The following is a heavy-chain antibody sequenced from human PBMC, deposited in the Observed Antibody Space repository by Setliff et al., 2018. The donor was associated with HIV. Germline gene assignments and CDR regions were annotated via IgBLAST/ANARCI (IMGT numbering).Heavy chain of an antibody. D-gene: IGHD3-10*01. Sequence: QPGGSLRLSCAASGFTFSSYAMHWVRQAPGKGLEWVAVISYDGSNKYYADSVKGRFTISTDTSKNTLYLQMNSLSAEDTAVYYCSQALGMVRGVIYDYWGQGTLVTVSS. CDR3: SQALGMVRGVIYDY. CDR2: ISYDGSNK. V-gene: IGHV3-30*04. J-gene: IGHJ4*02. CDR1: GFTFSSYA.